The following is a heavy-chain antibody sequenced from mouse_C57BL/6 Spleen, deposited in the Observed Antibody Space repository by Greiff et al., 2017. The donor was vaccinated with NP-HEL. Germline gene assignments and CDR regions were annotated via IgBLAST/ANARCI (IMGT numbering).Heavy chain of an antibody. Sequence: QVQLKQPGAELVKPGASVKLSCKASGYTFTSYWMHWVKQRPGQGLEWIGMIHPNSGSTNYNEKFKSKATLTVDKSSSTAYMQLSSLTSEDSAVYYCARGWLEDYAMDYWGQGTSVTVSS. J-gene: IGHJ4*01. CDR3: ARGWLEDYAMDY. V-gene: IGHV1-64*01. CDR1: GYTFTSYW. D-gene: IGHD1-1*02. CDR2: IHPNSGST.